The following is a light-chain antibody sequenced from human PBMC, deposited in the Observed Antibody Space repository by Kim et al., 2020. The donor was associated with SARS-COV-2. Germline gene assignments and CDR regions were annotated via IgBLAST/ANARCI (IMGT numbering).Light chain of an antibody. CDR1: QDINTR. CDR3: QQANNFPWT. V-gene: IGKV1-12*01. Sequence: ASGGGRVTICSRASQDINTRLAWYQQRPGMVPRLLIDGASSMQTGVPSRFSGSGSGTDFTLTIWSLQPEDFAMYYCQQANNFPWTFGQGTKVDIK. J-gene: IGKJ1*01. CDR2: GAS.